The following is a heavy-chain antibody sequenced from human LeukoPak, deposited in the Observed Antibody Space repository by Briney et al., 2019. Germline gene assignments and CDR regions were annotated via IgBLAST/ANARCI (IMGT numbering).Heavy chain of an antibody. CDR3: ARDHDIVVVPAVDDYYYYYMDV. CDR2: INPSGGRT. V-gene: IGHV1-46*01. J-gene: IGHJ6*03. D-gene: IGHD2-2*01. Sequence: ASVKVSCKASGYTFRRYYMHWVRQAPGQGLEWMGIINPSGGRTNYARKFQGRVTMTRDTATNTVYMELSSLRSEDTAVYYCARDHDIVVVPAVDDYYYYYMDVWGKGTTVTVSS. CDR1: GYTFRRYY.